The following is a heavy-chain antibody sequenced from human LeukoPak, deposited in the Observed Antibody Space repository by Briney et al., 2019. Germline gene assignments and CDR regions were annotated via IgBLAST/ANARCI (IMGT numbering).Heavy chain of an antibody. CDR1: GGSFSGYY. V-gene: IGHV4-34*01. J-gene: IGHJ4*02. D-gene: IGHD1-26*01. Sequence: SETLSLTCAVYGGSFSGYYWSWIRQPPGKGLEWIGEINHSGSTNYNPSLKSRVTISVDTSKNQFSLKLSSVTAADTAVYYCARARVGATRIRFFDYWGQGTLVTASS. CDR3: ARARVGATRIRFFDY. CDR2: INHSGST.